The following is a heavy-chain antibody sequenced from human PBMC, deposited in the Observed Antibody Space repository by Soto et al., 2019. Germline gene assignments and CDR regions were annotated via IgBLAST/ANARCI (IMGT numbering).Heavy chain of an antibody. D-gene: IGHD3-3*02. Sequence: QVQLVESGGGLVKPGGSLRLSCEASGFTFSDYYMNWLRQAPGKGLEWVSYISGSGSNIYYADSVKGRFTISRDNAKNSLYRQMNSLRAEDTSVYYCARGGGIRFVGYAYFDNWGQGTLVTVSS. CDR3: ARGGGIRFVGYAYFDN. CDR2: ISGSGSNI. V-gene: IGHV3-11*01. J-gene: IGHJ4*02. CDR1: GFTFSDYY.